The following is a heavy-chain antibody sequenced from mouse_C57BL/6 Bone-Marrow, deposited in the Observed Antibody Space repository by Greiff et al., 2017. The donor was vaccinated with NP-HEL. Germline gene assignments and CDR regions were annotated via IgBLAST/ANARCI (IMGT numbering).Heavy chain of an antibody. Sequence: EVKLVESGGGLVQSGRSLRLSCATSGFTFSDFYMEWVRQAPGKGLEWIAASRNKANDYTTEYSASVKGRFIVSRDTSQSILYLQMNALRAEDTAIYYCARARPYWYFDVWGTGTTVTVSS. CDR3: ARARPYWYFDV. CDR1: GFTFSDFY. J-gene: IGHJ1*03. CDR2: SRNKANDYTT. V-gene: IGHV7-1*01. D-gene: IGHD3-1*01.